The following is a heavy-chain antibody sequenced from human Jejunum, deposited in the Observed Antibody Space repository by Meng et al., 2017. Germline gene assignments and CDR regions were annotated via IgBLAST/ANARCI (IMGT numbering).Heavy chain of an antibody. Sequence: QGQRQQWGAGRGKPAEARSLTCAVHGGAFSGSYHWSWIRQPPGKGLEWIGYIHHSGITYYNPSLRSRLLISIDTSKRQLSLTLNSVTAADTALYYCATIQSSPHFFNYWGQGTLVTVSS. D-gene: IGHD6-6*01. CDR3: ATIQSSPHFFNY. J-gene: IGHJ4*02. CDR1: GGAFSGSYH. CDR2: IHHSGIT. V-gene: IGHV4-30-4*01.